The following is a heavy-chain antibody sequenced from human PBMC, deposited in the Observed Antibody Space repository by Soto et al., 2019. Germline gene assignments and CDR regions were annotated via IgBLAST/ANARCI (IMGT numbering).Heavy chain of an antibody. CDR3: AGTFCSGGTCYGDS. CDR1: GGSISSSSHY. Sequence: ETLSLTCTVSGGSISSSSHYWAWIRQPPGKGLEWIGTIYNTGSAHYNPSLKSRVTISVDTSRNQFSLKLSSEAAADTAVYYCAGTFCSGGTCYGDSWGQGTLVTVSS. CDR2: IYNTGSA. J-gene: IGHJ4*02. V-gene: IGHV4-39*01. D-gene: IGHD2-15*01.